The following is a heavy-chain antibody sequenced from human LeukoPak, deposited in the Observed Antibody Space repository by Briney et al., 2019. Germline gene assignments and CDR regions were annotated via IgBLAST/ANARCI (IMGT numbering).Heavy chain of an antibody. D-gene: IGHD3-10*01. V-gene: IGHV1-2*02. J-gene: IGHJ4*02. CDR3: ARDDPRGWYYFDY. CDR2: INPNSGGT. CDR1: GYTFTGYY. Sequence: ASVKVSCKASGYTFTGYYMHWVRQAPGQGLEWMGWINPNSGGTNYAQKFQGRVTMTRDTSISTAYMELSRLRSDDTAVYYCARDDPRGWYYFDYWGQGTLVTVS.